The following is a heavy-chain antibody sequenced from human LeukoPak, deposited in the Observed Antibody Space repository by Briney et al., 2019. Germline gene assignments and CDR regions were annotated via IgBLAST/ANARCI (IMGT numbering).Heavy chain of an antibody. CDR2: INQSGTT. CDR3: ARKKYGSGSNRRYSSIDY. J-gene: IGHJ4*02. CDR1: GGSFSAYY. Sequence: SETLSLTCAVYGGSFSAYYWTWIRQPPGKGLERIGEINQSGTTNYNPSLKSRVSISGDTSKNQLSLKLRSVTAADTAVYYCARKKYGSGSNRRYSSIDYWAQGTLVTVSS. V-gene: IGHV4-34*01. D-gene: IGHD3-10*01.